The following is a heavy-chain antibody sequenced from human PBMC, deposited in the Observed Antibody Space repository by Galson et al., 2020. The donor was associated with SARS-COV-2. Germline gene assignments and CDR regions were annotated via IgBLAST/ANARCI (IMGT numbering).Heavy chain of an antibody. CDR1: GFTFSSYA. CDR2: ISYDGSNK. CDR3: ASEGSGRYGSSWDAFDI. V-gene: IGHV3-30*04. Sequence: GESLKISCAASGFTFSSYAMHWVRQAPGKGLEWVAVISYDGSNKYYADSVKGRFTISRDNSKKTLYLQMNSLRAEDTAVYYCASEGSGRYGSSWDAFDIWGQGTMVTVSS. J-gene: IGHJ3*02. D-gene: IGHD6-13*01.